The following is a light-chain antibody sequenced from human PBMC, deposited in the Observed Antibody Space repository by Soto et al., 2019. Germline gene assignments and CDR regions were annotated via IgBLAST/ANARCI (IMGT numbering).Light chain of an antibody. CDR3: QQYQNLWT. CDR2: GAS. CDR1: QSVSSSY. J-gene: IGKJ1*01. V-gene: IGKV3D-7*01. Sequence: EIVLTQSPATLSLSPGERATLSCRASQSVSSSYLAWYQQKPGQAPRLLIYGASSRATGIPDRFSGSGSGTEFTLTINSLQSEDFAVYYRQQYQNLWTFGQGTKVDIK.